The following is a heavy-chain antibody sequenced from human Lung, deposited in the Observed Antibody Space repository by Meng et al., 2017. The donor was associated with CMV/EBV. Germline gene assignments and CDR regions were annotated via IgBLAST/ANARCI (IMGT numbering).Heavy chain of an antibody. CDR1: GFTFDDYG. J-gene: IGHJ4*02. Sequence: GGSLGLXCAASGFTFDDYGMSWVRQAPGKGLEWVSGINWNGGSTGYADSVKGRFTISRDNARNSLYLQMNSLRAEDTALYYCARTPIAVAGTYDYWGQGTLVTVSS. CDR2: INWNGGST. D-gene: IGHD6-19*01. V-gene: IGHV3-20*04. CDR3: ARTPIAVAGTYDY.